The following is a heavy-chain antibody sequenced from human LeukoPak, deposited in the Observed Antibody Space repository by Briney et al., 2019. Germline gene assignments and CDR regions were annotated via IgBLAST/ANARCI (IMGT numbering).Heavy chain of an antibody. CDR2: IHTSVGT. V-gene: IGHV4-4*07. J-gene: IGHJ4*02. Sequence: PSETLSLTCTVSGGPIRSFYWSWIRQPAGKGLEWIGRIHTSVGTNYNPSLKSRITMSVDTSKNQFSLKLSSVTAADTAVYYCARTHLEMATIFDYWGQGTLVTVSS. CDR1: GGPIRSFY. CDR3: ARTHLEMATIFDY. D-gene: IGHD5-24*01.